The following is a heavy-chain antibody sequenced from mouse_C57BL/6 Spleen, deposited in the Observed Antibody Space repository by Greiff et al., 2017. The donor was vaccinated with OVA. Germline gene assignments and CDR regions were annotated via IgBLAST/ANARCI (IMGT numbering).Heavy chain of an antibody. D-gene: IGHD2-1*01. CDR2: INPGSGGT. CDR3: ARGGYGNYPDY. Sequence: QVQLKQSGAELVRPGTSVKVSCKASGYAFTNYLIEWVKQRPGQGLEWIGVINPGSGGTNYNEKFKGKATLTADKSSSTAYMQLSSLTSEDSAVYVCARGGYGNYPDYWGQGTTLTVSS. V-gene: IGHV1-54*01. CDR1: GYAFTNYL. J-gene: IGHJ2*01.